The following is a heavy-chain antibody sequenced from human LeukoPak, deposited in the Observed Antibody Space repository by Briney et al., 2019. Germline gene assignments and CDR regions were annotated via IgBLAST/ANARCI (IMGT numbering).Heavy chain of an antibody. D-gene: IGHD6-19*01. CDR3: ARDAVYSSGLIDY. V-gene: IGHV1-2*02. CDR2: SNPNSGGT. J-gene: IGHJ4*02. Sequence: ASVTLSFKASGYTVTGYYMHWVRQAPGHRLEWMGWSNPNSGGTNYAQKFQGRVTMTRDTSISTAYMELSGLRSDDTAVFFCARDAVYSSGLIDYWGEGSLVTVPS. CDR1: GYTVTGYY.